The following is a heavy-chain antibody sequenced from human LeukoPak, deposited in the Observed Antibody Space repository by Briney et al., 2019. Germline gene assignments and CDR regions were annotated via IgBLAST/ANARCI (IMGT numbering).Heavy chain of an antibody. V-gene: IGHV4-59*01. CDR2: ISDSGST. CDR1: GFTFSSYA. Sequence: GSLRLSCAASGFTFSSYAMSWIRQAPGKGLEWIGYISDSGSTNYNPSLRSRVTISVDTSKNQFSLQLSSVTAADTALYYCARYDYGDCWFDPWGQGTLVTVSS. J-gene: IGHJ5*02. D-gene: IGHD4-17*01. CDR3: ARYDYGDCWFDP.